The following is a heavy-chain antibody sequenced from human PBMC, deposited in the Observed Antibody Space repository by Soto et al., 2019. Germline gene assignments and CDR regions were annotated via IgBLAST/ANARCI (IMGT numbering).Heavy chain of an antibody. J-gene: IGHJ4*02. D-gene: IGHD4-17*01. CDR2: ISGSGGRT. CDR3: AKGLPATVTYFDY. Sequence: VGSLRLSCAASGFTFTSNAMSWVRQAPGKGLEWVSTISGSGGRTYYADSVKGRVTISRDNSKSTLYLQMNSLRAEDTAVYYCAKGLPATVTYFDYWGQGILVTVSS. CDR1: GFTFTSNA. V-gene: IGHV3-23*01.